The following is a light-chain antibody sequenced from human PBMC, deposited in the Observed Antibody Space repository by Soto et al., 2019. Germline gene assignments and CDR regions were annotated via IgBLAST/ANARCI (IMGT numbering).Light chain of an antibody. J-gene: IGKJ3*01. V-gene: IGKV4-1*01. Sequence: DIVMTQSPDSLTVSLGERATINCKSSQSVFYSTNNKNYLAWYQQKPGQPPKLLIYSASTRESGVPDRFSGSGSGTDFTLAISSLQAEDGAVYYCQQDYSTPPLFGPGTKVDIK. CDR1: QSVFYSTNNKNY. CDR2: SAS. CDR3: QQDYSTPPL.